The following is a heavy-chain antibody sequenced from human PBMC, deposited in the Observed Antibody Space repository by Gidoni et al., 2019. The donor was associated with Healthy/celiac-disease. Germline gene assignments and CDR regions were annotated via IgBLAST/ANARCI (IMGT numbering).Heavy chain of an antibody. CDR3: ARVLTSVEMATWGYFDL. V-gene: IGHV4-61*02. CDR2: IYTSGST. CDR1: GGSIIVCSYY. J-gene: IGHJ2*01. D-gene: IGHD6-6*01. Sequence: QVQLQESGPGLVKPSQTLSLTWTVSGGSIIVCSYYWSWIRQPAGKGLEWIGRIYTSGSTNYNPSLKSRVTISVDTSKNQFSLKLSSVTAADTAVYYCARVLTSVEMATWGYFDLWGRGTLVTVSS.